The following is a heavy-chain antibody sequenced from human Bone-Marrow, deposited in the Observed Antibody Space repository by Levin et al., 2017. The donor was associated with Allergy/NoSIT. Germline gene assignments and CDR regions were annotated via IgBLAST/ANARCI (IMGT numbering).Heavy chain of an antibody. Sequence: LRLSCSVSGGSINSGEYYWSWIRQSPGKGLEWIGYISYIGATYYNPSLTSRPTISVDTSKNEFSLRLTSVTAADTAVYYCARQDLWAGDPFDSWGQGTLVTVSS. CDR3: ARQDLWAGDPFDS. CDR2: ISYIGAT. V-gene: IGHV4-30-4*01. J-gene: IGHJ4*02. CDR1: GGSINSGEYY. D-gene: IGHD3-16*01.